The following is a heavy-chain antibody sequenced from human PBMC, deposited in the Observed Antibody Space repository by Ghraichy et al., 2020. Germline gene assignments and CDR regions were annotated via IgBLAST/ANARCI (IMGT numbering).Heavy chain of an antibody. D-gene: IGHD3-10*01. CDR1: GFTFSSYW. CDR3: ASYGSGSSLGYYGMDV. CDR2: IKQDGSEK. V-gene: IGHV3-7*01. Sequence: GGSLRLSCAASGFTFSSYWMSWVRQAPGKGLEWVANIKQDGSEKYYVDSVKGRFTISRDNAKNSLYLQMNSLRAEDTAVYYCASYGSGSSLGYYGMDVWGQGTTVTVSS. J-gene: IGHJ6*02.